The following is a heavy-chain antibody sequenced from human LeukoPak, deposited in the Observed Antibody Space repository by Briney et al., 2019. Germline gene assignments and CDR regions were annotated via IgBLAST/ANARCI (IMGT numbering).Heavy chain of an antibody. Sequence: ASVKVSCKASGYTFTGYYMHWVRQAPGQGLEWMGWINPNSGGTNYAQKFQGRVTMTRDTSISTAYMELSRLRSDDTAVCYCARRAGDYSHPYDYWGQGTLVTVSS. CDR2: INPNSGGT. J-gene: IGHJ4*02. CDR1: GYTFTGYY. V-gene: IGHV1-2*02. CDR3: ARRAGDYSHPYDY. D-gene: IGHD3-22*01.